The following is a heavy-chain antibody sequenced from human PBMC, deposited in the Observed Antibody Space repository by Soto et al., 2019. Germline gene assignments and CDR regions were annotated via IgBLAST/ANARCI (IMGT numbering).Heavy chain of an antibody. CDR2: IIPIFGTA. CDR3: ARDIHPIIVTAVADPWLDP. J-gene: IGHJ5*02. Sequence: ASVKVSCKASGGTLSSYAISWGRQAPGQGLEWMGGIIPIFGTANYAQKFQGRVTITADESTSTAYMELSSLRSEDTAVYYCARDIHPIIVTAVADPWLDPWGQGPLVTVSS. CDR1: GGTLSSYA. D-gene: IGHD6-19*01. V-gene: IGHV1-69*13.